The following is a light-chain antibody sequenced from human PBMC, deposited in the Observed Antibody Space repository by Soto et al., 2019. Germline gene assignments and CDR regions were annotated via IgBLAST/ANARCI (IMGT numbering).Light chain of an antibody. Sequence: DIQMTKSPSTLAGSVGDRATIICRAGQSVSTRLAWYQQTPGKAPXXLIYDASSWAGGVPSRLTGNGSGTDFPLTVIGLHPDDSATDGCQQYSGFWTFGQVTKVYI. CDR1: QSVSTR. J-gene: IGKJ1*01. CDR3: QQYSGFWT. CDR2: DAS. V-gene: IGKV1-5*02.